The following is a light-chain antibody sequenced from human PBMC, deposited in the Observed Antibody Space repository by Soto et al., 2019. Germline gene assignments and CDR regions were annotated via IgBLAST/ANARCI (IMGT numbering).Light chain of an antibody. J-gene: IGLJ1*01. Sequence: QSVLTQPPSASGSPEQSVTISCTGTSSDVGAYDYVSWYQQHPGKAPKLMIYEINKRPSGVPDRFSGSKSGNTASLTVSGLQAEDEADYYCSSFAGSNNFPYVFGTGTKLTVL. V-gene: IGLV2-8*01. CDR2: EIN. CDR3: SSFAGSNNFPYV. CDR1: SSDVGAYDY.